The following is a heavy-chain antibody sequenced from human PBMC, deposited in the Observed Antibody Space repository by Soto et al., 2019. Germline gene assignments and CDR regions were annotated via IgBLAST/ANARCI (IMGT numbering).Heavy chain of an antibody. CDR3: ARDALFGVPTDQNHYGMDV. Sequence: PSETLSLTCTVSGGSISTGGYYWTWIRQRPGKGLEWIGCIYYSGITYYNPSLKSRLTISVDTSEDQFSLKLSAVTAADTAVYFCARDALFGVPTDQNHYGMDVWGQGTTVTVSS. V-gene: IGHV4-31*03. CDR2: IYYSGIT. D-gene: IGHD3-3*01. CDR1: GGSISTGGYY. J-gene: IGHJ6*02.